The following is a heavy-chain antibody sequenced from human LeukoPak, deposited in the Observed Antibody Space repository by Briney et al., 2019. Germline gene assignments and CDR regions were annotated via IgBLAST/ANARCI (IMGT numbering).Heavy chain of an antibody. V-gene: IGHV3-21*01. J-gene: IGHJ4*02. CDR2: ISSSSSYI. CDR1: GFTFSSYW. Sequence: GGSLRLSCAASGFTFSSYWMSWVRQAPGKGLEWVSSISSSSSYIYYADSVKGRFTISRDNAKNSLYLQMNSLRAEDTAVYYCARERKYSYGLDYWGQGTLVTVSS. D-gene: IGHD5-18*01. CDR3: ARERKYSYGLDY.